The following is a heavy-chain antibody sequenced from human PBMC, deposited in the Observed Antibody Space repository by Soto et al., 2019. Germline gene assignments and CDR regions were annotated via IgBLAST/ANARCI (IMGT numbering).Heavy chain of an antibody. D-gene: IGHD6-13*01. V-gene: IGHV3-30-3*01. CDR2: ISYDGSNK. J-gene: IGHJ4*02. CDR3: ARLSRRGEIIAAAGTDY. Sequence: QVQLVESGGGVVQPGRSLRLSCAASGFTFSSYAMHWVRQAPGKGLEWVAVISYDGSNKYYADSVKGRFTISRDNSKNTLYLQMNSLRAEDTAVYYCARLSRRGEIIAAAGTDYWGQGTLVTVSS. CDR1: GFTFSSYA.